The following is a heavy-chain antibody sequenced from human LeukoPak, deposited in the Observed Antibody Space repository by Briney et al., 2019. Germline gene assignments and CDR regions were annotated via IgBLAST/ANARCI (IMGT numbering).Heavy chain of an antibody. D-gene: IGHD4-17*01. CDR1: GYSISSGYY. Sequence: PSETLSLTCAVSGYSISSGYYWGWVRQPPAKGLEWVGSIYHSGSTYYNPSLKSRVTISVDTSKNQFSLKLSSVTAADTAVYYCASNPWETTDDGGYYWGQGTLVTVSS. CDR2: IYHSGST. V-gene: IGHV4-38-2*01. CDR3: ASNPWETTDDGGYY. J-gene: IGHJ4*02.